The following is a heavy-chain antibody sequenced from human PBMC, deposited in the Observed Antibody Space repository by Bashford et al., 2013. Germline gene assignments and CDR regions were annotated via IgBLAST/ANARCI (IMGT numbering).Heavy chain of an antibody. J-gene: IGHJ6*02. CDR3: AGQWGAGQHTAYYFLYGVGV. CDR2: INHSGNT. D-gene: IGHD5-18*01. CDR1: GDSFSGYY. Sequence: SETLSLTCAVSGDSFSGYYWNWIRQSPGKGLEWIGEINHSGNTNYNPSLKSRVTISVATSKNQFFLELSSVTAADTAVYYCAGQWGAGQHTAYYFLYGVGVVGPRDHGHRLL. V-gene: IGHV4-34*01.